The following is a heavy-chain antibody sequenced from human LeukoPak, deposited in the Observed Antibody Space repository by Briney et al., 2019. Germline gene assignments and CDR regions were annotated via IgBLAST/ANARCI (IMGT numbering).Heavy chain of an antibody. CDR2: IRQDGSEK. Sequence: GGSLRLSCEVSGFTFTDYWMNWVRQAPGKGPEWVASIRQDGSEKTYVDSVKGRFTISRDNTKNSLSLQLNGLRAEDTAVYYCARDGTAAGLYFDLWGQGTLVTVFS. CDR1: GFTFTDYW. CDR3: ARDGTAAGLYFDL. J-gene: IGHJ4*01. V-gene: IGHV3-7*01. D-gene: IGHD6-13*01.